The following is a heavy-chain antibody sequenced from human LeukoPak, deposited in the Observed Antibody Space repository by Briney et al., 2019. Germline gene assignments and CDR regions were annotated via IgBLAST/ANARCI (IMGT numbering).Heavy chain of an antibody. D-gene: IGHD3-10*01. J-gene: IGHJ4*02. CDR3: ARHAETLLWFGELYYFDY. CDR1: GGSISSSSYY. CDR2: IYYSGST. Sequence: PSETLPLTCTVSGGSISSSSYYWGWIRQPPGKGLEWIGSIYYSGSTYYNPSLKSRVTISVDTSKNQFSLKLSSVTAADTAVYYCARHAETLLWFGELYYFDYWGQGTLVTVSS. V-gene: IGHV4-39*01.